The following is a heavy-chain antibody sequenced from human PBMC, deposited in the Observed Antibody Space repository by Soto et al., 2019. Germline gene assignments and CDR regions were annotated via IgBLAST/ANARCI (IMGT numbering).Heavy chain of an antibody. CDR2: VSRSGSSI. J-gene: IGHJ4*02. D-gene: IGHD2-15*01. Sequence: QVQLVESGGGLVKPGGPLRLSCAASGFTFSDHFMSWIRQAPGQGLEWVSYVSRSGSSIYYADSVKGRFTISRDNAKNSLYLQMNSLRAEDTAVYYCARVPKGVVVAANDYWGQGSLVTVSS. CDR3: ARVPKGVVVAANDY. CDR1: GFTFSDHF. V-gene: IGHV3-11*01.